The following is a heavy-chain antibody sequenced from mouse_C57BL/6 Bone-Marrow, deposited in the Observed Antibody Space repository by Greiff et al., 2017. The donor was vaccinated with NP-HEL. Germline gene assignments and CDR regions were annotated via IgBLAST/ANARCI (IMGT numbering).Heavy chain of an antibody. CDR2: INPSSGYT. Sequence: LQESGAELARPGASVKMSCKASGYTFTSYTMHWVKQRPGQGLEWIGYINPSSGYTKYNQKFKDKATLTADKSSSTAYMQLSSLTSEDSAVYYCARTPLSFYAMDYWGQGTSVTVSS. CDR1: GYTFTSYT. J-gene: IGHJ4*01. CDR3: ARTPLSFYAMDY. V-gene: IGHV1-4*01.